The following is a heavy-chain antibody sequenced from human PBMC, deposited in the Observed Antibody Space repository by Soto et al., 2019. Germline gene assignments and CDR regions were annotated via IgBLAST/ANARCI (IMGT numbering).Heavy chain of an antibody. D-gene: IGHD2-15*01. Sequence: QITLQESGPPLVRPAQTLTLTCAFSGFSLTTTRMGVAWIRQPPGQALEWLALLYWDDDKRYSPSLKNRLPVSKDTSTNRVVLTITNISPDDTGTYFCAHASDFDLLSFDRWGPGTLVTVSS. CDR1: GFSLTTTRMG. CDR3: AHASDFDLLSFDR. J-gene: IGHJ4*02. V-gene: IGHV2-5*02. CDR2: LYWDDDK.